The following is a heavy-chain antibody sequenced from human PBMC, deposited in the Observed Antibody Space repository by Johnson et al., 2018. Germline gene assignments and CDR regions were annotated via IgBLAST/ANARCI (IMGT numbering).Heavy chain of an antibody. J-gene: IGHJ6*03. CDR3: ARERIVGATMVPGNMDV. V-gene: IGHV3-30-3*01. CDR2: ISYDGSNK. D-gene: IGHD1-26*01. CDR1: GFTFSSYA. Sequence: QVQLVQSGGGVVQPGRSLRLSCAASGFTFSSYAMHWVRQAPGKGLEGVAVISYDGSNKYYADSVKGRFTISRDNSKNTLYLQMNSLRAEDTAVYYCARERIVGATMVPGNMDVWGKGTTVTVSS.